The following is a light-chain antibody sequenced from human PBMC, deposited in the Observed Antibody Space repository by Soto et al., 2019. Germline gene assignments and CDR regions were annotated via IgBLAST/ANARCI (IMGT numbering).Light chain of an antibody. CDR3: QQYNVWPLT. V-gene: IGKV3-15*01. J-gene: IGKJ4*01. Sequence: EIVMTQSPATLSVSPGERATLSCRASQSVSSNLAWYQQKPGQTPKLLIYVASTKATGIPAMFSGSGSGTEFTLTICCLKSEDFAVYYCQQYNVWPLTFGGGTKVEFK. CDR2: VAS. CDR1: QSVSSN.